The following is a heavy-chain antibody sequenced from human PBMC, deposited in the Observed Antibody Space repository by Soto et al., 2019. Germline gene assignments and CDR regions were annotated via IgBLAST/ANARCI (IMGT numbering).Heavy chain of an antibody. Sequence: ASVKVSCKASGYTFTGYYMHWVRQAPGQGLEWMGWINPNSGGTNYAQRFQGWVTMTRDTSISTAYMELSRLRSDDTAVYYCARTVATNWFDHWGQGTLVTVSS. V-gene: IGHV1-2*04. CDR1: GYTFTGYY. D-gene: IGHD5-12*01. J-gene: IGHJ5*02. CDR2: INPNSGGT. CDR3: ARTVATNWFDH.